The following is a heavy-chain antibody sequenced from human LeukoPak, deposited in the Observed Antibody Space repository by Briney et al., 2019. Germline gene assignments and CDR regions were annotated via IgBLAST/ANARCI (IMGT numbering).Heavy chain of an antibody. CDR2: ISSSGNTI. D-gene: IGHD4-17*01. CDR3: ARDHDYGDYDY. J-gene: IGHJ4*02. CDR1: GFTFSDYY. V-gene: IGHV3-11*04. Sequence: GGSLRLSCAASGFTFSDYYMSWIRQAPGKGLEWVSYISSSGNTIYYADSVKGRFTISRDNAKNSLFLQMNSQRAEDTALYYCARDHDYGDYDYWGQGTLVTVSS.